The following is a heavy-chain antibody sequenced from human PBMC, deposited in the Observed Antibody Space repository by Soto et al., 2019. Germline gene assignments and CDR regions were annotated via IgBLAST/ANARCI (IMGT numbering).Heavy chain of an antibody. D-gene: IGHD6-6*01. CDR2: NYYSGIT. V-gene: IGHV4-31*03. CDR1: GGSISSGGYY. J-gene: IGHJ6*02. Sequence: QVQLQESGPGLVKPSQTLSLTCTVSGGSISSGGYYWTWIRQHPGKGLEWIGYNYYSGITYYNPYLKSRVTLSLDTSKTPFSLKLSSVTAADTAVYYCARGSSIAGLYYGMDVWGQGTTVTVSS. CDR3: ARGSSIAGLYYGMDV.